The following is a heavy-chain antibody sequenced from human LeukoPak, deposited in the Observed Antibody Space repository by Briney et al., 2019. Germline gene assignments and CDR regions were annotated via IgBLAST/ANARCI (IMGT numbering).Heavy chain of an antibody. J-gene: IGHJ5*02. V-gene: IGHV4-4*07. CDR3: ASRGLIAAQRGWFDP. CDR1: GGFISSYS. Sequence: SETLSLTCTVSGGFISSYSWSWIRQDAGKGLEWIGRIYTSGSTNYNPSLKSRVTMSVDTSKNQFSLNLSSVTAADTAVYYCASRGLIAAQRGWFDPWGQGTLVTVSS. D-gene: IGHD6-13*01. CDR2: IYTSGST.